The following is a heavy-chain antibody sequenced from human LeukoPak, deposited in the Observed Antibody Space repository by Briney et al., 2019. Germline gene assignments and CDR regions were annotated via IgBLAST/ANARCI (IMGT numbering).Heavy chain of an antibody. D-gene: IGHD6-19*01. V-gene: IGHV1-18*01. Sequence: ASVTVSCKASGYTFTSYGISWVRQAPGQGLEWMGWISTYNGNTNYAQKLQGRVSMTTDTSTSTAYMELRSLRSDDTAVYYCPRSSLAVAGSVFDYWGQGTLVTVS. CDR1: GYTFTSYG. CDR3: PRSSLAVAGSVFDY. J-gene: IGHJ4*02. CDR2: ISTYNGNT.